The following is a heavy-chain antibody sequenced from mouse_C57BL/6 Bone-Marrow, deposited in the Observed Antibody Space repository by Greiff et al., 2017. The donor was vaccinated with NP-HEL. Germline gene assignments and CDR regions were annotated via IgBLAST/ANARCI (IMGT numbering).Heavy chain of an antibody. V-gene: IGHV1-61*01. J-gene: IGHJ3*01. CDR1: GYTFTSYW. CDR3: ARSSYGNYAY. D-gene: IGHD2-10*01. CDR2: IYPSDSET. Sequence: VQLQQPGAELVRPGSSVKLSCKASGYTFTSYWMDWVKQRPGQGLEWIGNIYPSDSETHYNQKFKDKATLTVDKSSSTAYMQLSSLTSEDSAVYYCARSSYGNYAYWGQGTRVTVSA.